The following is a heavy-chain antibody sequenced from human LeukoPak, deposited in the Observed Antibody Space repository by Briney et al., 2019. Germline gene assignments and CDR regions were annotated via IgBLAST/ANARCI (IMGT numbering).Heavy chain of an antibody. CDR1: GFTFSSYG. J-gene: IGHJ4*02. V-gene: IGHV3-33*06. Sequence: GGSLRLSCAASGFTFSSYGMHWVRQAPGKGLEWVAVIWYDGSNKYYADSVKGRFTISRDNSNNTLYLQMNSLRAEDTAVYYCAKDGTTVTTWYFDYWGQGTLVTVSS. D-gene: IGHD4-17*01. CDR3: AKDGTTVTTWYFDY. CDR2: IWYDGSNK.